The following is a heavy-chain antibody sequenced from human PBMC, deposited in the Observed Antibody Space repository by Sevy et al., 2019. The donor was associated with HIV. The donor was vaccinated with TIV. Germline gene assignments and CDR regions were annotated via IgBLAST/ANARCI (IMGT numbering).Heavy chain of an antibody. Sequence: GSLRLSCAASGFTFSSYSMNWVRQAPGKGLEWVSSISSSSSYIYYADSVKGRFTISRDNAKNSLYLQMNSLRAEDTAVYYCARDLRGGHYYYYYCGMDVWGQGTTVTVSS. J-gene: IGHJ6*02. D-gene: IGHD2-21*02. V-gene: IGHV3-21*01. CDR3: ARDLRGGHYYYYYCGMDV. CDR1: GFTFSSYS. CDR2: ISSSSSYI.